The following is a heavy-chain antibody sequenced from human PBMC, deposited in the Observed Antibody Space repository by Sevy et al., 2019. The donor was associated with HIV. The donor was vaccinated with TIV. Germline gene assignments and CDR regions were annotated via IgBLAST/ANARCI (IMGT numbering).Heavy chain of an antibody. CDR2: INHSGST. CDR3: ARQGSGYHYFDY. J-gene: IGHJ4*02. D-gene: IGHD3-22*01. Sequence: SETLSLTCAVYGGTFSGYYWSWISQPPGKGLEWIGEINHSGSTNYNPSLKSRVTISVDTSKNQFSLKLSSVTAADTAVYYCARQGSGYHYFDYWGQGTLVTVSS. V-gene: IGHV4-34*01. CDR1: GGTFSGYY.